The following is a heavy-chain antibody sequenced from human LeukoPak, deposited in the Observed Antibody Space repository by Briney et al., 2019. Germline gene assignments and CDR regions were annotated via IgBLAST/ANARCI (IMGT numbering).Heavy chain of an antibody. J-gene: IGHJ4*02. D-gene: IGHD3-22*01. CDR2: INPSGGST. CDR3: AREGITYYYDSSGYYY. Sequence: ASVKVSCKASGYTFTSYYMHWVRQAPGQGLEWMGIINPSGGSTSYAQKFQGRVTMTWDTSTSTVYMELSSLRSEDTAVYYCAREGITYYYDSSGYYYWGQGTLVTVSS. CDR1: GYTFTSYY. V-gene: IGHV1-46*01.